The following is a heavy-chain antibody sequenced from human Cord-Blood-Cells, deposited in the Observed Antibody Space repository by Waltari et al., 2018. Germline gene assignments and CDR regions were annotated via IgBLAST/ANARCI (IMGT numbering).Heavy chain of an antibody. CDR1: GGSFSGYY. CDR3: ARGSIAARPYYYYYMDV. V-gene: IGHV4-34*01. Sequence: QVQLQQWGAGLLKPSETLSLTCAVYGGSFSGYYWSWIRQPPGKGLEWIGEINHSGSTNYNPSLKSRVTISVDTSKNQFSLKLSSGTAADTAVYYCARGSIAARPYYYYYMDVWGKGTTVTVSS. J-gene: IGHJ6*03. CDR2: INHSGST. D-gene: IGHD6-6*01.